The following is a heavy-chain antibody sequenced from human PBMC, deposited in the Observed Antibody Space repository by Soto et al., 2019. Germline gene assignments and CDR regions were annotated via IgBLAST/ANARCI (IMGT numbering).Heavy chain of an antibody. V-gene: IGHV3-33*01. CDR2: IWYDAVGK. Sequence: QVQLVESGGGVVQPGMSLRLSCAASGFTFKNFAMHRVRQAPGKGLEWVAMIWYDAVGKYYADSVKGRFTVSRDHSRDTLSLQMDSLTAEDTAVYYCARDWNAGIFDYWGQGTLVTVSS. CDR1: GFTFKNFA. J-gene: IGHJ4*02. D-gene: IGHD1-1*01. CDR3: ARDWNAGIFDY.